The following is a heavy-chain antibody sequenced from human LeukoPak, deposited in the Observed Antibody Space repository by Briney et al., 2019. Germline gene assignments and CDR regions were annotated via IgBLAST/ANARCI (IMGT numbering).Heavy chain of an antibody. D-gene: IGHD3-10*01. Sequence: GGSLRLSCAASGFTFSSYAMSWVRQAPGKGLEWVSAISGSGGSTYYADSVKGRFTISRDNSKNTLYLQMNSLRAEDTAVYYCARVTQLSYYFDYWGQGTLVTVSS. CDR3: ARVTQLSYYFDY. CDR1: GFTFSSYA. V-gene: IGHV3-23*01. CDR2: ISGSGGST. J-gene: IGHJ4*02.